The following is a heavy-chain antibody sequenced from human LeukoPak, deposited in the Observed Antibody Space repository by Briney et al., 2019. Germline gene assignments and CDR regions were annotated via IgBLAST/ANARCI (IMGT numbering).Heavy chain of an antibody. D-gene: IGHD4-17*01. CDR2: ISHIGRT. V-gene: IGHV4-59*11. CDR3: SRDLVTVTKGFDI. CDR1: GDSFSSHY. J-gene: IGHJ3*02. Sequence: SETLSLTCAVSGDSFSSHYWTWIRQSPGTGLEWIGYISHIGRTNYNPSLKSRVTISIDTSKNQFSLKLRSVTAADTAVYYCSRDLVTVTKGFDIWGQGTMVSVSS.